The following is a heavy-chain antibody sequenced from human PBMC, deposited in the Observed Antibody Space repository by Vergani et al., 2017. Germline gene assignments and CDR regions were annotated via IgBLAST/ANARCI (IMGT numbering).Heavy chain of an antibody. V-gene: IGHV3-21*01. CDR2: ISSSSSYI. J-gene: IGHJ4*02. Sequence: EVQLVESGGGLVKPGGSLRLSCAASGFTFSSYSMNWVRQAPGKGLEWVSSISSSSSYIYYADSVKGRFTISRDNAKNSLYLQMNSLRAEDTAVYYCASSWRELLRYFDYGGQGTLVTVSS. D-gene: IGHD1-26*01. CDR3: ASSWRELLRYFDY. CDR1: GFTFSSYS.